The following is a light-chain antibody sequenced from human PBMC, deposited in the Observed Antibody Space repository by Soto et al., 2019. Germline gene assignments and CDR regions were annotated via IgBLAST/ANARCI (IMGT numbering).Light chain of an antibody. J-gene: IGLJ1*01. V-gene: IGLV2-14*01. CDR1: RSDVGGYNY. CDR2: DVS. CDR3: SSYTSSSDLDV. Sequence: QSALTQPASVSGSPGQSITISCTGTRSDVGGYNYVSWYQQHPGKAPKLMIYDVSNRPSGVSNRFSGSKSGNTASLTISGLQAEDEADYYCSSYTSSSDLDVFGTGTKLTVL.